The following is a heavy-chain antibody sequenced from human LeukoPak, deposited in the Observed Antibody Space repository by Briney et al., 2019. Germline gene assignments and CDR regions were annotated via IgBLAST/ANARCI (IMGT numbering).Heavy chain of an antibody. J-gene: IGHJ6*03. V-gene: IGHV1-2*02. CDR2: INPNSGGT. Sequence: ASVKVSCKASGYTFTGYYMHWVRQAPGQGLEWMGWINPNSGGTNYAQKFQGRVTMTRDTSISTAYMELRSLRSDDTAVYYCARDVGDYYYYYYMDVWGKGTTVTVSS. D-gene: IGHD4-17*01. CDR3: ARDVGDYYYYYYMDV. CDR1: GYTFTGYY.